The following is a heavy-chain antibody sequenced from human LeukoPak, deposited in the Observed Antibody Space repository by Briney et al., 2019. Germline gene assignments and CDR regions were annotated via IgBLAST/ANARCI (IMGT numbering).Heavy chain of an antibody. CDR1: GFTFNSYA. CDR3: GKEFSSSWFF. V-gene: IGHV3-23*01. D-gene: IGHD6-13*01. J-gene: IGHJ4*02. Sequence: GGSLRLSCAASGFTFNSYAMSWVRQAPEKGLEWVATISGSGGGTYYADSVKGRFTISRDNSKNTLYLQMNSLRAEDTAVYYCGKEFSSSWFFWGQGTLVTVSS. CDR2: ISGSGGGT.